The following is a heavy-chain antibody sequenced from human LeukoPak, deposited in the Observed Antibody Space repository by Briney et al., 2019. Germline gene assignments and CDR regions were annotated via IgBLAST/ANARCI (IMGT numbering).Heavy chain of an antibody. J-gene: IGHJ4*02. D-gene: IGHD1-26*01. Sequence: GASVKVSCKASGYTFTSYGISWVRQAPGQGLEWMGWVSTYNGNTKYAQNLQGKVTTTTDTPTSTAYMELRSLRSDDTAMYYCARQSTGSYYSPIDYWGQGTLVTVSS. CDR3: ARQSTGSYYSPIDY. V-gene: IGHV1-18*01. CDR2: VSTYNGNT. CDR1: GYTFTSYG.